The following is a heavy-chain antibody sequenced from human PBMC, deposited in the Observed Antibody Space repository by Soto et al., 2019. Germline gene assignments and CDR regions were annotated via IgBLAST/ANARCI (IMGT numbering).Heavy chain of an antibody. J-gene: IGHJ4*02. Sequence: HVQLQESGPGLVKPSQTLSLTCTVSGGSIIRSGYFWSWIRQHPGKGLEWIGYIYDSGSTYYNPSLKSRVSLSVDTSKNQFSLNLTSVTAADTAMYYCARSSRSYFDDWGQGTLVTVSS. CDR2: IYDSGST. V-gene: IGHV4-31*03. CDR1: GGSIIRSGYF. CDR3: ARSSRSYFDD.